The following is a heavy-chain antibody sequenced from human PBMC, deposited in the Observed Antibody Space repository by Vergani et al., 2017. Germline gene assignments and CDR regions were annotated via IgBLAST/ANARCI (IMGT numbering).Heavy chain of an antibody. CDR2: IYSGGST. D-gene: IGHD5-24*01. J-gene: IGHJ3*02. V-gene: IGHV3-23*03. CDR3: AKVGGGYNPDDAFDI. Sequence: EVQLLESGGGLVQPGGSLRLSCAASGFTFSSYAMSWVRQAPGKGLEWVSVIYSGGSTYYADSVKGRFTISRDNSKNTLYLQMNSLRAEDTAVYYCAKVGGGYNPDDAFDIWGQGTMVTVSS. CDR1: GFTFSSYA.